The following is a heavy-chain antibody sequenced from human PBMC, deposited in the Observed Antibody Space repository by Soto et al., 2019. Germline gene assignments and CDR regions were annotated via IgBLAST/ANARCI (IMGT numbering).Heavy chain of an antibody. Sequence: GASVKVSCKASGSTFTSYAMHWVRQAPGQRLEWMGWINAGNGNTKYSQKFQGRVTTTRDTSASTAYMELSSLRSEDTAVYYCARDQDTRKSIPGIAAAGTSGYYYYGMDVWGQGTTVTVSS. CDR3: ARDQDTRKSIPGIAAAGTSGYYYYGMDV. J-gene: IGHJ6*02. CDR2: INAGNGNT. CDR1: GSTFTSYA. D-gene: IGHD6-13*01. V-gene: IGHV1-3*01.